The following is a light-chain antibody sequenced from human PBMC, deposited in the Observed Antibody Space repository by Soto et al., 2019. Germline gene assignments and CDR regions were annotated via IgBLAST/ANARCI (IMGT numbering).Light chain of an antibody. Sequence: AVRMTQSPSSFSASTGDRVTITCRASQGVSSYLAWYQQKPGKAPKLLIYTASTLQSGVPSRSSGSGSGTEFTLTISSLQPDDFATYYCQQYNSYSWTFGQGTKVDIK. CDR2: TAS. CDR1: QGVSSY. J-gene: IGKJ1*01. CDR3: QQYNSYSWT. V-gene: IGKV1-8*01.